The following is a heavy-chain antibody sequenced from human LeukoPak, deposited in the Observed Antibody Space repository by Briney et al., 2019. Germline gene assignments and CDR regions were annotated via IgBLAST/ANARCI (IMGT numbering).Heavy chain of an antibody. D-gene: IGHD2-2*01. V-gene: IGHV3-66*01. J-gene: IGHJ4*02. CDR1: GFTVSSNY. CDR2: IYSGGST. CDR3: AKGGEPIVVVPAASDY. Sequence: PGGSLRLSCAASGFTVSSNYMSWVRQAPGKGLEWVSVIYSGGSTYYADSVKGRFTVSRDNSKNTLYLQMNSLRAEDTAVYYCAKGGEPIVVVPAASDYWGQGTLVTVSS.